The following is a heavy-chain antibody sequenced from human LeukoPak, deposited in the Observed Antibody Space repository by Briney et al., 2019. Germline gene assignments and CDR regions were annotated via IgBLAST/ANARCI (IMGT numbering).Heavy chain of an antibody. Sequence: ASVKVSCKASGYTFTNNDIHWVRQATGQGLEWMGWINPNSGDTNYAQKFQGRVTMTRDTSISTAYMELSRLRSDDTAVYYCASTVVPAAGSDYWGQGTLVTVSS. CDR2: INPNSGDT. D-gene: IGHD2-2*01. CDR3: ASTVVPAAGSDY. J-gene: IGHJ4*02. V-gene: IGHV1-2*02. CDR1: GYTFTNND.